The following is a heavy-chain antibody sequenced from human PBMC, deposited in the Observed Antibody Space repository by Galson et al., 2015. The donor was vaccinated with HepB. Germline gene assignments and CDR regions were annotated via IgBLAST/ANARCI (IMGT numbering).Heavy chain of an antibody. V-gene: IGHV1-69*13. J-gene: IGHJ4*02. CDR3: ARQDSRYCSSISCSFDY. D-gene: IGHD2-2*01. CDR2: IIPIFGTA. CDR1: GGTFSSYA. Sequence: SVKVSCKASGGTFSSYAINWVRQAPGQGLEWMGGIIPIFGTAKYAQRFQSRVTISADESTRTAYMELSSLRSEDTAVYYCARQDSRYCSSISCSFDYWGQGTLVTVSS.